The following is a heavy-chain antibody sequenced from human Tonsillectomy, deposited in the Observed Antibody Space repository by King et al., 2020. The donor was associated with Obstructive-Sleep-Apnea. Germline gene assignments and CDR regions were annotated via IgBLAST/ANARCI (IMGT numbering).Heavy chain of an antibody. V-gene: IGHV1-58*01. Sequence: QLVQSGPEVKKPGTSVKVSCKASGFTFTSSAVQWVRQARGQRLEWIGWIVVGSGNTNYAQKCPERVTITRDMSTSTAYMELSSLRSEDTAVFYCAADPSYDILTGREGWIYYYGMDVWGQGTTVTVSS. CDR3: AADPSYDILTGREGWIYYYGMDV. CDR1: GFTFTSSA. CDR2: IVVGSGNT. J-gene: IGHJ6*02. D-gene: IGHD3-9*01.